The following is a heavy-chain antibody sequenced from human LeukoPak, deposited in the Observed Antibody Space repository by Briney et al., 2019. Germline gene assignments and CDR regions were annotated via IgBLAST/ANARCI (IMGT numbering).Heavy chain of an antibody. J-gene: IGHJ3*02. V-gene: IGHV3-21*01. Sequence: PGGSLRLSCAASGFTFSSYSMNWVRQAPGKGLEWVSSISSSSSYIYYADSVKGRFTISRDNSKNTLYLQMNSLRAEDTAVYYCAKDATVTTPLTDAFDIWGQGTMVTVSS. D-gene: IGHD4-17*01. CDR1: GFTFSSYS. CDR2: ISSSSSYI. CDR3: AKDATVTTPLTDAFDI.